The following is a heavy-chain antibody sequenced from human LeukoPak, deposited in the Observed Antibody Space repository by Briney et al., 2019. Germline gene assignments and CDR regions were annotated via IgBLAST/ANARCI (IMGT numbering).Heavy chain of an antibody. V-gene: IGHV3-30*18. D-gene: IGHD3-16*01. CDR1: GFTFSSYG. J-gene: IGHJ4*02. CDR3: AKFGEWGPTLWGEFDY. CDR2: ISYDGSNK. Sequence: GGSLRLSCAASGFTFSSYGMHWVRQAPGKGLEWVAVISYDGSNKYYADSVKGRFTISRDNSKNTLYLQMNSLRAEDTAVYYCAKFGEWGPTLWGEFDYWGQGTLVTVSS.